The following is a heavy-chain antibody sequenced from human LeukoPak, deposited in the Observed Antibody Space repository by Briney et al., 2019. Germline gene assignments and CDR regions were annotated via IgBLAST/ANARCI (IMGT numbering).Heavy chain of an antibody. CDR1: GFTFSNYW. D-gene: IGHD1-26*01. J-gene: IGHJ4*02. CDR2: IKSKIDGGTT. Sequence: GGSLRLSCAASGFTFSNYWMSWVRQAPGKGLEWVGRIKSKIDGGTTDYAAPVKGRFTISRDDSKNTLYLQMNSLKTEDTAVYYCSTDLRWEQTDFDYWGQGALVTVSS. CDR3: STDLRWEQTDFDY. V-gene: IGHV3-15*01.